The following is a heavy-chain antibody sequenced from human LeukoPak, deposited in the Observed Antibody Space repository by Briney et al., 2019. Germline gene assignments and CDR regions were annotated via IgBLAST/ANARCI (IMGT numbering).Heavy chain of an antibody. J-gene: IGHJ3*02. D-gene: IGHD2-15*01. V-gene: IGHV1-2*02. CDR3: AREFSGIDAFDI. CDR1: GYTFTGYY. CDR2: INPNTGGI. Sequence: ASVKVSCKASGYTFTGYYMHWVRQAPGQGPEWMGWINPNTGGINYAQKFQGRVTMTRDTSISTVYLELSRLRSDDTAVYYCAREFSGIDAFDIWGQGTMVTVSS.